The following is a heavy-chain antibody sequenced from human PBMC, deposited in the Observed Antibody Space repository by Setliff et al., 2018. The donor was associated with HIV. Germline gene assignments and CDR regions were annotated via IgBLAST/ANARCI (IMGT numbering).Heavy chain of an antibody. CDR3: ARVYYNLWSSYF. CDR2: SYYSGST. V-gene: IGHV4-39*07. Sequence: SETLSLTCTVSGGSISSSSYYWGWIRQPPGKGLEWIGSSYYSGSTDHNPSLKRRVSISLDTSKNQFSLRLNSATAADTAVYYCARVYYNLWSSYFWGKGTTVTVSS. D-gene: IGHD3-3*01. CDR1: GGSISSSSYY. J-gene: IGHJ6*04.